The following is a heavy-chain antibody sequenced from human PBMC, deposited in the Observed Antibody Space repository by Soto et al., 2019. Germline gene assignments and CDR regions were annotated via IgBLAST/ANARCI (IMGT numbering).Heavy chain of an antibody. Sequence: ASVKVSCKASGYTFTGYYMHWVRQAPGQGLEWMGWINPNSGGTNYAQKFQGRGTMTRDTSLSTAYMELSRRRSDDTAVYDCARELGYCCGDRYPGGEALHIWAQGPMLTLS. CDR2: INPNSGGT. D-gene: IGHD2-21*02. CDR1: GYTFTGYY. CDR3: ARELGYCCGDRYPGGEALHI. V-gene: IGHV1-2*02. J-gene: IGHJ3*02.